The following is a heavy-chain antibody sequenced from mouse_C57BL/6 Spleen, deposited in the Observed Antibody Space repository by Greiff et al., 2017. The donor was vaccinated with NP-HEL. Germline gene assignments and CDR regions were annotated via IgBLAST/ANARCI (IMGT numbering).Heavy chain of an antibody. CDR2: ISDGGSYT. V-gene: IGHV5-4*01. D-gene: IGHD1-1*01. Sequence: EVQLQESGGGLVKPGGSLKLSCAASGFTFSSYAMSWVRQTPEKRLEWVATISDGGSYTYYPDNVKGRFTISRDNAKNNLYLQMSHLKSEDTAMYYCARDTITTVVVPFDYWGQGTTLTVSS. CDR3: ARDTITTVVVPFDY. J-gene: IGHJ2*01. CDR1: GFTFSSYA.